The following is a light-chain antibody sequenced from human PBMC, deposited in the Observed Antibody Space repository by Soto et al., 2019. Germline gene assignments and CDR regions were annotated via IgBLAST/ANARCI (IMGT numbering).Light chain of an antibody. Sequence: AIQMTQSPSSLSASVGDRVTITCRASQGIRNDLGWYQQKPGKAPKLLIYAASSLQSGDPSRFSVRGSGTDFTPTISSLQPEDFATYYCLQDYNYPWTFGQGTKVEIK. V-gene: IGKV1-6*01. CDR3: LQDYNYPWT. J-gene: IGKJ1*01. CDR1: QGIRND. CDR2: AAS.